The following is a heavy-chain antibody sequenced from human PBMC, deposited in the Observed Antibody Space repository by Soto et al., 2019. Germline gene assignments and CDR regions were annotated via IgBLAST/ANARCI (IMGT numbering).Heavy chain of an antibody. CDR1: GFTFSNAW. J-gene: IGHJ4*02. CDR3: TPYRSSLDY. CDR2: IKSKTDGGTS. Sequence: VQLVESGGGLVKPGGSLRLSCAASGFTFSNAWMSWVRQAPGKGLEWVGRIKSKTDGGTSDYAATVKGRFSISREDSQTTLYRQMNRLETEDTAVYYCTPYRSSLDYWGQGTLVTVSS. V-gene: IGHV3-15*01. D-gene: IGHD6-13*01.